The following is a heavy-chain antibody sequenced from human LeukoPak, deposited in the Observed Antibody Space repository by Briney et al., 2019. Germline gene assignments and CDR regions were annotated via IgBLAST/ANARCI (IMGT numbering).Heavy chain of an antibody. D-gene: IGHD4-11*01. CDR2: IYTSGST. Sequence: KPSETLSLTCTVSGGSISSGSYYWSWIRQPAGKGLEWIGRIYTSGSTNYNPSLKSRVTILVDTSKNQFSLKLSSVTAADTAVYYCARGGRVSTVTSLDAFDIWGQGTMVTVSS. V-gene: IGHV4-61*02. J-gene: IGHJ3*02. CDR1: GGSISSGSYY. CDR3: ARGGRVSTVTSLDAFDI.